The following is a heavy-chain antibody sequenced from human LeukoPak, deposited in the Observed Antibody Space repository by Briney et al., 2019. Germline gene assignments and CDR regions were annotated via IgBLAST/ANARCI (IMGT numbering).Heavy chain of an antibody. CDR2: ISGSGGSR. V-gene: IGHV3-23*01. CDR1: GFTFSSYA. CDR3: VRDPSGSGFAFDS. J-gene: IGHJ4*02. D-gene: IGHD1-1*01. Sequence: GGSLRLSCAASGFTFSSYAMSWVRQAPGKGLEWVSTISGSGGSRYYADSGKGRFAISRDNSKSTLFLQMNSLRAEDTAVYYCVRDPSGSGFAFDSWGQGALVTVSS.